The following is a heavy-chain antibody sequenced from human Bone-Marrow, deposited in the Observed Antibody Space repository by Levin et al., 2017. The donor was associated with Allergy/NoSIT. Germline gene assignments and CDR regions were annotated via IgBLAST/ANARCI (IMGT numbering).Heavy chain of an antibody. CDR1: GFPFSTYG. CDR2: ITTTSNYI. CDR3: ARAAGAAGRGGMDV. J-gene: IGHJ6*02. V-gene: IGHV3-21*01. Sequence: GGSLRLSCATSGFPFSTYGMAWVRQAPGKGLEWVASITTTSNYIHYADSVKGRFTISRDNANNSLSLQMNRLRGEDPAVYYCARAAGAAGRGGMDVWGQGATVTVSS. D-gene: IGHD6-13*01.